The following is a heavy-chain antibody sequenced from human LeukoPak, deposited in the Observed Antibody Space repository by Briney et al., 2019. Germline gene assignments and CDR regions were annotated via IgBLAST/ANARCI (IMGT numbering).Heavy chain of an antibody. V-gene: IGHV3-23*01. CDR3: AKGPDYYYDSSGYFDGGYFQH. CDR2: ISGSGVST. D-gene: IGHD3-22*01. Sequence: PGGSLRLSCAASGFTFSSYAMTWVRQAPGKGLEWVSAISGSGVSTYYADSVKGRFTISRDNSKNTLYLQMNSLRAEDTAVYYCAKGPDYYYDSSGYFDGGYFQHWGQGTLVTVSS. CDR1: GFTFSSYA. J-gene: IGHJ1*01.